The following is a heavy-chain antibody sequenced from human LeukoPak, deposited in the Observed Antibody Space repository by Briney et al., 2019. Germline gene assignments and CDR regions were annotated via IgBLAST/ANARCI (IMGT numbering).Heavy chain of an antibody. D-gene: IGHD6-19*01. J-gene: IGHJ4*02. CDR1: GGTLRNYA. V-gene: IGHV1-69*05. CDR2: IIPVYDSA. Sequence: SVKVSCKASGGTLRNYAIIWVRQAPGQGLEWMGGIIPVYDSANYAQKFQGRVTVTTDESTSTAYMEMTSLTSEGTAVYYCARQAGYSSGWLDYWGQGTLVTVSS. CDR3: ARQAGYSSGWLDY.